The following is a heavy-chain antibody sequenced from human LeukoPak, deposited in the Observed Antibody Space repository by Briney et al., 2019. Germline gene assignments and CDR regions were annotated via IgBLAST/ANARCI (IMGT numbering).Heavy chain of an antibody. CDR3: ARDPSYSSSRNWFDP. J-gene: IGHJ5*02. Sequence: GASVKVSCKASGYTFSGYYIDWVRQAPGQGLEWMGWIYSNSGGTNYAQKFQGRVTMTRDTSISTAYMELSRLRSDDTAVYYCARDPSYSSSRNWFDPWGQGTLVTVSS. V-gene: IGHV1-2*02. CDR1: GYTFSGYY. CDR2: IYSNSGGT. D-gene: IGHD6-13*01.